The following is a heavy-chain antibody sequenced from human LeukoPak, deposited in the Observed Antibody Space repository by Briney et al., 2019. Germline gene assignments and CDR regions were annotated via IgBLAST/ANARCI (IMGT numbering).Heavy chain of an antibody. CDR3: ARSMVRGVRYGMDV. V-gene: IGHV3-74*01. CDR1: GFTFSSYW. D-gene: IGHD3-10*01. CDR2: INSDGSST. J-gene: IGHJ6*02. Sequence: GGSLRLSCAASGFTFSSYWMHWVRQAPGKGLVWVSGINSDGSSTSYADSVKGRFTISRGNAKNTLYLQMNSLRAEDTAVYYCARSMVRGVRYGMDVWGQGTTVTVSS.